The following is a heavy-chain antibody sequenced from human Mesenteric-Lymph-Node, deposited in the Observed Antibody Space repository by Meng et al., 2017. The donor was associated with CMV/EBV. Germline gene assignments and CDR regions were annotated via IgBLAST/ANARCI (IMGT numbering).Heavy chain of an antibody. CDR3: ARDPLPGHY. V-gene: IGHV3-7*01. J-gene: IGHJ4*02. CDR1: GFTFSSYW. Sequence: GESLKISCAASGFTFSSYWMSWVRQAPGKGLEWVANIKQDGSEKYYVDSVKGRFTISRDNAKNSLYLQMNSLRAEDTAVYYCARDPLPGHYWGQGILVTVSS. CDR2: IKQDGSEK.